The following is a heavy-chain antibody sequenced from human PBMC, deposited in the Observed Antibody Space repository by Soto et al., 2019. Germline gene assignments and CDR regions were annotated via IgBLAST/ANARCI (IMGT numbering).Heavy chain of an antibody. CDR3: ARVGGFGATTIDY. V-gene: IGHV4-30-4*01. CDR1: GTSISSTFW. CDR2: IYYSGST. Sequence: PSETLSLTCAVSGTSISSTFWWSWIRQPPGKGLEWIGYIYYSGSTYYNPSLKSRVTISVDTSKNQFSLKLSSVTAADTAVYYCARVGGFGATTIDYWGQGTLVTVSS. J-gene: IGHJ4*02. D-gene: IGHD3-10*01.